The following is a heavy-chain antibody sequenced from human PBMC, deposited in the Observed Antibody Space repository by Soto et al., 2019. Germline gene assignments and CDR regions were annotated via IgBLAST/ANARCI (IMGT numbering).Heavy chain of an antibody. V-gene: IGHV3-53*02. D-gene: IGHD2-2*01. Sequence: EVQLVETGGGLMQPGGSLRLYCAASGFTVSSNYMSWVRQAPGKGLEWVSVIYSGGSTYYADSVRGRFTISRDSSKNTLSLQMNSLRAEDTAMYYCAREDNRTSWAFDCWGQGTLVTVSS. J-gene: IGHJ4*02. CDR1: GFTVSSNY. CDR3: AREDNRTSWAFDC. CDR2: IYSGGST.